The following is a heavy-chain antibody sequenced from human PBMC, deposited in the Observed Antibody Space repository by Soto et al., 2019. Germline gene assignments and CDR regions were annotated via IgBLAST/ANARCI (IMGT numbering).Heavy chain of an antibody. Sequence: GGSLRLSCAASGFTFSSYGMHWVRQAPGKGLEWVAVIRYDGSNEYYADSVKGRFTISRDNSKNTLYLQMNSLSAEDTAVYYCARGASGRFYFDYWGQGTLVTVSS. CDR3: ARGASGRFYFDY. J-gene: IGHJ4*02. D-gene: IGHD3-10*01. CDR1: GFTFSSYG. CDR2: IRYDGSNE. V-gene: IGHV3-33*01.